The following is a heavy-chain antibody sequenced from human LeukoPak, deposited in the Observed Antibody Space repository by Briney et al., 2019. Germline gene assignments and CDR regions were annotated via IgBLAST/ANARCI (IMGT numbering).Heavy chain of an antibody. D-gene: IGHD2-2*03. CDR3: ARGPNMDILVVPAMGMDV. V-gene: IGHV4-34*01. CDR1: GGSFSGYY. CDR2: INHSGST. Sequence: PSETLSLTCAVYGGSFSGYYWSWIRQPPGKGLEWIGEINHSGSTNYNPSLKSRVTISVDTSKNQFSLKLSSVTAAGTAVYYGARGPNMDILVVPAMGMDVWGQGTTVTVSS. J-gene: IGHJ6*02.